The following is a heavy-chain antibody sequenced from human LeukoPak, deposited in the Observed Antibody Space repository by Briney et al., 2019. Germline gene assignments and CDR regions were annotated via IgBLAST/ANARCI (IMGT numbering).Heavy chain of an antibody. D-gene: IGHD3-22*01. V-gene: IGHV3-48*03. CDR2: ISSSGSTI. J-gene: IGHJ5*02. CDR1: GFTFSSYE. CDR3: ARVTGAGGYDSSGYRGVWFVP. Sequence: GGSLRLSCAASGFTFSSYEMNWVRQAPGKGLEWVSYISSSGSTIYYADSVKGRFTISRDNVKNSLYLQMNSLRAEDTAVYYCARVTGAGGYDSSGYRGVWFVPWGQGTLVTVSS.